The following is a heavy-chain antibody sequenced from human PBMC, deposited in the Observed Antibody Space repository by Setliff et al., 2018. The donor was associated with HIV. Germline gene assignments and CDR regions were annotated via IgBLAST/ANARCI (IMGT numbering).Heavy chain of an antibody. CDR1: GGSISSSNYY. CDR3: GRAPDY. V-gene: IGHV4-39*01. Sequence: SETLSLTCTVSGGSISSSNYYWGWIRQPPGKRLEWIGSIYHSGSTYYNPSLKSRVTISVDTSKTQFSLKLNSVTAADTAVYYCGRAPDYWGQGTLVTVSS. J-gene: IGHJ4*02. CDR2: IYHSGST.